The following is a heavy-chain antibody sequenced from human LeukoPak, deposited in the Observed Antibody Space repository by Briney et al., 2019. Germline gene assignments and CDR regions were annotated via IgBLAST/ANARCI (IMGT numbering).Heavy chain of an antibody. J-gene: IGHJ4*02. V-gene: IGHV1-69*01. D-gene: IGHD3-22*01. Sequence: SVKVSCKASGGTFSSYAISWVRQAPGQGLEWMGGIIPIFGTANYAQKFQGRVTITADESTSTAYMELSSLRSEDTAVYYCARDRSPAYYYDSSGYYHFDYWGQGTLVTVSS. CDR2: IIPIFGTA. CDR3: ARDRSPAYYYDSSGYYHFDY. CDR1: GGTFSSYA.